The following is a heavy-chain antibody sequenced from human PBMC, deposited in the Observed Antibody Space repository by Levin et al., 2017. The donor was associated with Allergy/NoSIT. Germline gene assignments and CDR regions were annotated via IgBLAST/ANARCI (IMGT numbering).Heavy chain of an antibody. J-gene: IGHJ4*02. V-gene: IGHV4-34*01. D-gene: IGHD3-22*01. CDR1: GGPFSGQF. CDR2: INDGGST. CDR3: ARWGNYDSSGYSLDY. Sequence: PSETLSLTCAVYGGPFSGQFWAWIRQPPGKGLEWIGEINDGGSTNYNPSLKSRITVSVDTPKKQFSLRLTSVTAADTAVYYCARWGNYDSSGYSLDYWGQGTLVTVSS.